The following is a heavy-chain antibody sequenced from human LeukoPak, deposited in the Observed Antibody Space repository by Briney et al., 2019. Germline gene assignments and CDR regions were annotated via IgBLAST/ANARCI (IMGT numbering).Heavy chain of an antibody. CDR2: IYTSGST. V-gene: IGHV4-4*07. CDR1: GGSISSHY. CDR3: ARLSNLYCTNGVCSDY. D-gene: IGHD2-8*01. J-gene: IGHJ4*02. Sequence: SETLSLTCTVSGGSISSHYWSWIRQPAGKGLEWIGRIYTSGSTNYNPSLKSRVTMSVDTSKNQFSLKLSSVTAADTAVYYCARLSNLYCTNGVCSDYWGQGTLVTVSS.